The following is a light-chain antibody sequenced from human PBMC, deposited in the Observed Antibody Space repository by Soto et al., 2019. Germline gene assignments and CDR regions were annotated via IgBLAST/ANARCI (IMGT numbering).Light chain of an antibody. CDR2: DDT. J-gene: IGLJ1*01. V-gene: IGLV3-21*02. CDR3: QVWDNSDHFV. Sequence: SYELTQPPSVSVAPGQTARVTCGGNNIGRKSVYWYQQKPGQAPLLVVYDDTNRPSGIPERFSGSNSGDTATLTISRVEAGDEADYSCQVWDNSDHFVFGTGTKVTVL. CDR1: NIGRKS.